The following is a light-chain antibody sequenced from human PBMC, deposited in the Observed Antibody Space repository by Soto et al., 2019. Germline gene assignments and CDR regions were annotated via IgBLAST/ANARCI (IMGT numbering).Light chain of an antibody. Sequence: EIVLTQSPATLSVAPGERATLSCRASQSVSSDLAWFQQKPGQAPRLLMYGASTRATGIPARFSGRGSGTEFTLTISSLQSEDFARYHCQQYNNWPLTFGGGNKVEIK. J-gene: IGKJ4*01. CDR2: GAS. CDR1: QSVSSD. CDR3: QQYNNWPLT. V-gene: IGKV3-15*01.